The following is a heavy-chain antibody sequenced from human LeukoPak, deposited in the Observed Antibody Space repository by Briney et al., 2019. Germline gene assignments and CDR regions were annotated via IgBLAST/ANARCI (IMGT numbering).Heavy chain of an antibody. CDR1: GFTFSTYA. CDR3: ARSYPTGSHYSSYY. Sequence: GGSLRLSCAASGFTFSTYAMSWVRQAPGKGLEWVSGISGSGDTIYFADSVKGRFTISRDSSKNTLYLQMNSLRTEDTAVYYCARSYPTGSHYSSYYWGQGTLVTVSS. J-gene: IGHJ4*02. CDR2: ISGSGDTI. V-gene: IGHV3-23*01. D-gene: IGHD1-26*01.